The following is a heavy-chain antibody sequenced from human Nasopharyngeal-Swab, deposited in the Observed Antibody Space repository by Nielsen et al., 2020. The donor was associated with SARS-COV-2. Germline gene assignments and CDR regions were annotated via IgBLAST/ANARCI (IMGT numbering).Heavy chain of an antibody. CDR3: ARDGSDYDFWSAYFMDV. CDR2: IYSGGST. D-gene: IGHD3-3*01. Sequence: VRQAPGKGLEWVSVIYSGGSTYYADSVKGRFTISRDNAKNSLYLQMNSLRAEDTAVYYCARDGSDYDFWSAYFMDVWGQGTTVTVSS. J-gene: IGHJ6*02. V-gene: IGHV3-53*01.